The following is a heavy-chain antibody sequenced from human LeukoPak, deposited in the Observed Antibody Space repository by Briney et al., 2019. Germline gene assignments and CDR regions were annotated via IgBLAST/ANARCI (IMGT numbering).Heavy chain of an antibody. CDR3: ARGLTFGGSSTEFDY. Sequence: GGSLGLSCAASGFTFSSYEMNWVRQAPGKGLEWVSFISSSGTTRYYADSVKGRFTISRDNAKNSLDLQMNSLRAEDTAVYYCARGLTFGGSSTEFDYWGQGTLVTVSS. CDR1: GFTFSSYE. J-gene: IGHJ4*02. CDR2: ISSSGTTR. D-gene: IGHD3-16*01. V-gene: IGHV3-48*03.